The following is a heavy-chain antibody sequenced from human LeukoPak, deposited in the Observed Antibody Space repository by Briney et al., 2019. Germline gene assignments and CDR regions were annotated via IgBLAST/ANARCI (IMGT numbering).Heavy chain of an antibody. Sequence: GASVKVSCKASGYTFTSYGISWVRQAPGQGLEWMGWISAYNGNTNYAQKLQGRVTMTTDTSTSTAYMELRSLRSDDTAVYYCARDLIIGRSPSRQQLVLGGYWGQGTLVTVSS. D-gene: IGHD6-13*01. CDR1: GYTFTSYG. J-gene: IGHJ4*02. V-gene: IGHV1-18*01. CDR2: ISAYNGNT. CDR3: ARDLIIGRSPSRQQLVLGGY.